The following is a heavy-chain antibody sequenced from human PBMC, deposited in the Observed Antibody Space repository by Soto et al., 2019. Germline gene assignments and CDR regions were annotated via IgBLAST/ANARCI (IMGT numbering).Heavy chain of an antibody. Sequence: SETLSLTCTVSGGSIGYNYWSWIRQSPGRGLEWIGYIYSSGSTKYSPSLKGRVTISLDTSKNQFSLKLRSVTPADTALYYCARDVGSGTNYFDYWGQGALVTVSS. CDR1: GGSIGYNY. D-gene: IGHD3-10*01. V-gene: IGHV4-59*01. CDR2: IYSSGST. CDR3: ARDVGSGTNYFDY. J-gene: IGHJ4*02.